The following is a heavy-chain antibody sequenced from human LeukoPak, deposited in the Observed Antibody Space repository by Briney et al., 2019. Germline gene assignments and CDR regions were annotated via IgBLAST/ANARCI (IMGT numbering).Heavy chain of an antibody. V-gene: IGHV4-31*03. CDR1: GGSISSGCNY. CDR2: IYDSGSI. Sequence: PSETLSLTCTVSGGSISSGCNYWSWIRQHPGKGLEWIGYIYDSGSIYYKPSLRSRVTISGDTSKNQFSLTVTSVSDADTAVYYCASYGSGWYFNLWGRGTLVTVSS. J-gene: IGHJ2*01. D-gene: IGHD3-10*01. CDR3: ASYGSGWYFNL.